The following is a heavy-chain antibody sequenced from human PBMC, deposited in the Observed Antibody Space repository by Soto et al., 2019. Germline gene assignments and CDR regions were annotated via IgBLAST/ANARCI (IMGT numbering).Heavy chain of an antibody. D-gene: IGHD3-3*01. CDR3: ARVGDRLWGGYYPPRYYYSGMDF. Sequence: SETLSLTCAVYGGSFSGYYWSWIRQPPGKGLEWIGEINHSGSTNYNPSLKSRVTISVDTSKNRFSLKLSSVTAADTAVYYCARVGDRLWGGYYPPRYYYSGMDFWGQGTTVTASS. V-gene: IGHV4-34*01. CDR1: GGSFSGYY. J-gene: IGHJ6*02. CDR2: INHSGST.